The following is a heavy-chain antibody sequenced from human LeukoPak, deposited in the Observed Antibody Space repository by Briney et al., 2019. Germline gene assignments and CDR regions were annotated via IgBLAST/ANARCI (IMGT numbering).Heavy chain of an antibody. D-gene: IGHD3-9*01. V-gene: IGHV1-18*04. Sequence: WASVKVSCKASGYTFTGYYMHWVRQAPGQGLEWMGWISAYNGNTNYAQKLQGRVTMTTDTSTSTAYMELRSLRSDDTAVYYCARVRPYYDILTGYYIPNWFDPWGQGTLVTVSS. CDR1: GYTFTGYY. CDR3: ARVRPYYDILTGYYIPNWFDP. J-gene: IGHJ5*02. CDR2: ISAYNGNT.